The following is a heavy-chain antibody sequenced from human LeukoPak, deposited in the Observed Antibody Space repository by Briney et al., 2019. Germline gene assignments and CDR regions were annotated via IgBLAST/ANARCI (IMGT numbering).Heavy chain of an antibody. V-gene: IGHV4-31*03. D-gene: IGHD1/OR15-1a*01. CDR2: IYYSGST. CDR1: RGPMSSGGYF. J-gene: IGHJ4*02. CDR3: ARVGADITGTPFDY. Sequence: NAAETLSLTCTVSRGPMSSGGYFGTWIPQHPRNPLDWIGYIYYSGSTYYNPSLKSRVTISVDTSKNQFSLKLSSVTAADTAVYYCARVGADITGTPFDYWGQGTLVTVSS.